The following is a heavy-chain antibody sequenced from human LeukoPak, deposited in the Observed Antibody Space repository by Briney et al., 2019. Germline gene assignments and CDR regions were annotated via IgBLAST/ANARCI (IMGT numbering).Heavy chain of an antibody. D-gene: IGHD7-27*01. V-gene: IGHV3-53*01. Sequence: GGSLRLSCAASGFTFSSYAMSWVRQAPGKGLEWVSVIYSGGNTYYADSVKGRFTISRDNSKNTLYLQMNSLRAEDTAVYYCARNRGHFDFWGQGTLVTVSS. CDR2: IYSGGNT. CDR3: ARNRGHFDF. CDR1: GFTFSSYA. J-gene: IGHJ4*02.